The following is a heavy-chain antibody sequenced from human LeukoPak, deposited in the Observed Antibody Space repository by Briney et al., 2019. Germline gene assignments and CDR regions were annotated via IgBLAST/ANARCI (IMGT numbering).Heavy chain of an antibody. V-gene: IGHV3-66*01. J-gene: IGHJ4*02. CDR3: AKDDGYFDY. CDR2: IYSGGST. CDR1: GFTVSSNY. D-gene: IGHD5-24*01. Sequence: GGSLRLSRAASGFTVSSNYMSWVRQAPGKGLEWVSVIYSGGSTYYVDSVKGRFTISRDNSKNTLSLQMNSLRAEDTAVYYCAKDDGYFDYWGQGTLVTVSS.